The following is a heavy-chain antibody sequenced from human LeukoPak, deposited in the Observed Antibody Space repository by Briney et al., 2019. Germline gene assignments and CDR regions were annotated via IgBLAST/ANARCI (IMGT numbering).Heavy chain of an antibody. J-gene: IGHJ5*02. CDR3: ARGLSRPWFDP. CDR2: INHSGST. CDR1: GDSIRSYF. V-gene: IGHV4-34*01. Sequence: SETLSLTCTVSGDSIRSYFWSWIRQPPGKGLEWIGEINHSGSTNYNPSLKSRVTISVDTSKNQFSLKLSSVTAADTAVYYCARGLSRPWFDPWGQGTLVTVSS.